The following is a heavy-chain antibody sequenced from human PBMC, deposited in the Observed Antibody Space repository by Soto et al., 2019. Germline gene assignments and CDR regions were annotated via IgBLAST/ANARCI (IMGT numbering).Heavy chain of an antibody. CDR3: ARGKDSVFDYYYGMDV. J-gene: IGHJ6*02. CDR1: GYTLTSYD. D-gene: IGHD1-20*01. Sequence: SGKVSCKASGYTLTSYDIKWVRQANGKGLEWMGWMNPNSGNTGYAQKFQGRVTMTRNTSISTAYMELSSLRSEDTAVYYCARGKDSVFDYYYGMDVWGQGTTVTVSS. CDR2: MNPNSGNT. V-gene: IGHV1-8*01.